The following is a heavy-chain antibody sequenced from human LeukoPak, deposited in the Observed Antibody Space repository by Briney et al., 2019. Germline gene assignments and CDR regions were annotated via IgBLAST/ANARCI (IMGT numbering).Heavy chain of an antibody. V-gene: IGHV3-7*01. CDR3: ARTVSHPQYYFGTGKFHTAN. CDR2: IKQDGNGK. D-gene: IGHD3-10*01. Sequence: GGSLRLSCAASGVTFSSYAMSWVRQAPGKGLEWVANIKQDGNGKYYVDSVKGRFTISRDNAKDSLYLQMNSLRAEDTAVYYCARTVSHPQYYFGTGKFHTANWGQGTLVTVSS. CDR1: GVTFSSYA. J-gene: IGHJ4*02.